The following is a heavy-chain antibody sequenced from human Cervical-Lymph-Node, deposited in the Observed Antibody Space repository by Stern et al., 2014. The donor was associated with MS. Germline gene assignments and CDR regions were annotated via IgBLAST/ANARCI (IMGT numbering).Heavy chain of an antibody. CDR3: AKFPHSSSWYDPYFYY. D-gene: IGHD6-13*01. Sequence: VQLVESGGGVVQPGRSLRLSCAASGFTFSTYGMHWVRQAPGKGLEWVAVISYDGSNKYYADSVKGRFTISRDNSKNTLYLQMNSLRADDTAMYYCAKFPHSSSWYDPYFYYWGQGTLVTVSS. CDR1: GFTFSTYG. CDR2: ISYDGSNK. J-gene: IGHJ4*02. V-gene: IGHV3-30*18.